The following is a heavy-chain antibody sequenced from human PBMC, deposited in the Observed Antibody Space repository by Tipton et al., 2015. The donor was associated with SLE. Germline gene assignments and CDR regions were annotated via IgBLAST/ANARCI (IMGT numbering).Heavy chain of an antibody. CDR3: ARVGAPVAFEI. CDR2: INHSGST. V-gene: IGHV4-34*01. D-gene: IGHD3-3*01. J-gene: IGHJ3*02. CDR1: GGSFSGYY. Sequence: LRLSCAVYGGSFSGYYWSWIRQPPGKGLEWIGEINHSGSTNYNPSLKSRVTISVDTSKNQFSLKLSSVTAADTAVYYCARVGAPVAFEIWGQGTMVTVSS.